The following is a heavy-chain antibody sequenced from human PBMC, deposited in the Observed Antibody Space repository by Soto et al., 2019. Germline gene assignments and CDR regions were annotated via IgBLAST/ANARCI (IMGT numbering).Heavy chain of an antibody. Sequence: SVKVSCKASGFTFTSSALQWVRQARGQRLEWIGWIAVGSGYTNYAQRFQDRVTLTRDMSTATTYMELSRLTSEDTAIYYCAADATAWQQMVPSDYWGQGTLVTVSS. CDR1: GFTFTSSA. J-gene: IGHJ4*02. V-gene: IGHV1-58*01. CDR2: IAVGSGYT. D-gene: IGHD2-8*01. CDR3: AADATAWQQMVPSDY.